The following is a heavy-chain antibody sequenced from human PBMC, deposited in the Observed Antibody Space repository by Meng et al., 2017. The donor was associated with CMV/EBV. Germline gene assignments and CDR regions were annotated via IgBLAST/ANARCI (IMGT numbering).Heavy chain of an antibody. V-gene: IGHV4-34*01. J-gene: IGHJ5*02. CDR3: ARGVGGWFDP. Sequence: VPLQQCGAGRLKPPETLSLPCAFYCGSSSGYYWSWFRQHPGKGLEWIGEINHSGSTNYNPSLKSRVTISVDTSKNQFSLKLSSVTAADTAVYYCARGVGGWFDPWGQGTLVTVSS. D-gene: IGHD1-26*01. CDR2: INHSGST. CDR1: CGSSSGYY.